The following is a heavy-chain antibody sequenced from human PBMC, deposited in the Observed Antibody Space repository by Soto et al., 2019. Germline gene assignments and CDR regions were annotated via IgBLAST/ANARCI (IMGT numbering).Heavy chain of an antibody. J-gene: IGHJ5*02. CDR2: IWYDGSNK. V-gene: IGHV3-33*01. CDR1: GFTFSSYG. CDR3: ARDQGEPITGLTLNWFDP. D-gene: IGHD3-16*01. Sequence: GGSLRLSCAASGFTFSSYGMHWVRQAPGKGLEWVAVIWYDGSNKYYADSVKGRFTISRDNSKNTLYLQMNSLRAEDTAVYYCARDQGEPITGLTLNWFDPWGQGTLVTVSS.